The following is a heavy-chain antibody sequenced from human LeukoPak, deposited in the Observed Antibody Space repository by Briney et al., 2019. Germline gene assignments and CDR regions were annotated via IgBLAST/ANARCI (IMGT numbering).Heavy chain of an antibody. J-gene: IGHJ5*02. CDR1: GFTFSSYG. Sequence: GGSLRLSCAASGFTFSSYGMHWVRQAPGKGPEGVAVIWYDGSNKYYADSVKGRFTISGDNSKNTLYLQMNSLRAEDTAVYYCARERIAAAGTRVDPWGQGTLVTVSS. D-gene: IGHD6-25*01. CDR2: IWYDGSNK. CDR3: ARERIAAAGTRVDP. V-gene: IGHV3-33*01.